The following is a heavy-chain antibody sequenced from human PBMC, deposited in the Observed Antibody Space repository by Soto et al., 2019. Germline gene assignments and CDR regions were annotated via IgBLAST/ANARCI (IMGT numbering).Heavy chain of an antibody. J-gene: IGHJ4*02. CDR3: ARDPIDGGEETRSGAATQNDY. Sequence: QVHLVQSGAEVKKPGSSVRVSCKASGGTFSKYTYSWVRQAPGQGLEWMGRINPFLNIKNYAEKFQDRVTIAADKTTSTTYMELSSLTSEDTAVYYCARDPIDGGEETRSGAATQNDYWGQGTLVTVSS. D-gene: IGHD6-19*01. CDR1: GGTFSKYT. CDR2: INPFLNIK. V-gene: IGHV1-69*04.